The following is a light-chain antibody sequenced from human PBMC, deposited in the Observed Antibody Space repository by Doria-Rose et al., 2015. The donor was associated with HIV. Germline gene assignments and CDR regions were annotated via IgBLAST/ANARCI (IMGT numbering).Light chain of an antibody. CDR3: QQYDNLLT. J-gene: IGKJ4*01. CDR2: DAS. V-gene: IGKV1-33*01. CDR1: QDISNF. Sequence: MTQSPSSLSASVGDRVTITCQASQDISNFLNWYQQKPGKAPKLLIYDASNLETGVPSRFSGSGSGTDFTFTISSLQPEDIATYYCQQYDNLLTFGGGTKVGIK.